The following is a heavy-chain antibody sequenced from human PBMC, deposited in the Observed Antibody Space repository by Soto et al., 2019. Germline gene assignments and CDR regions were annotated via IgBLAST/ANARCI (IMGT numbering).Heavy chain of an antibody. CDR3: AKRTGRYFDY. CDR1: GYTFTSHA. Sequence: QVQLVQSGTEVKKSGASTKISCKASGYTFTSHAVHWVRQAPGQRLEWIGWINVGNGNTKYSQTFQGRVTITRDTSANTAYMELSSLGSEDTAVYYCAKRTGRYFDYWGQGTLVTVSS. D-gene: IGHD1-1*01. V-gene: IGHV1-3*01. J-gene: IGHJ4*02. CDR2: INVGNGNT.